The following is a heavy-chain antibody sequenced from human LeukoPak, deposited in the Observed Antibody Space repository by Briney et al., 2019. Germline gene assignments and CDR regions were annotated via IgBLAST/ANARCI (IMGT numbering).Heavy chain of an antibody. Sequence: SETLSLTCTVSGGSISSYYWSWIRQPPGKGLEWIGYIYYRGSTNYNPSLKSRVTISVDTSKNQFSLKLSSVTAADTAVYYCARAHGYSYVTDYWGQGTLVTVSS. CDR2: IYYRGST. J-gene: IGHJ4*02. CDR3: ARAHGYSYVTDY. V-gene: IGHV4-59*01. CDR1: GGSISSYY. D-gene: IGHD5-18*01.